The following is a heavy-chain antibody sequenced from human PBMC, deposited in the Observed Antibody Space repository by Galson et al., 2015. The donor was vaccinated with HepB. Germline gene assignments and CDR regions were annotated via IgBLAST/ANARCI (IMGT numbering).Heavy chain of an antibody. V-gene: IGHV3-48*02. CDR1: GFTFNTYS. D-gene: IGHD5-12*01. Sequence: SLRLSCAASGFTFNTYSLNWVRQAPGKGLEWVSYISSSSTTIYYADSVKGRFTLSRDNAKNSLYLQMNSLRDEDTAVYYCARDRSGYGYNDYWGQGTLVTVSS. CDR3: ARDRSGYGYNDY. CDR2: ISSSSTTI. J-gene: IGHJ4*02.